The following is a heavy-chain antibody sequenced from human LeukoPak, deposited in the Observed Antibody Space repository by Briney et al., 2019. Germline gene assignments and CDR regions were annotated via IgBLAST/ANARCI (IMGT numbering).Heavy chain of an antibody. CDR1: GGSFSGYY. CDR3: AREWYPDY. D-gene: IGHD2-2*01. J-gene: IGHJ4*02. V-gene: IGHV4-34*01. CDR2: ISHSGST. Sequence: SETLSLTCAVYGGSFSGYYWSWIRQPPGKGLEWIGEISHSGSTNYNPSLKSRVTISVDMSKNQFSLKLSSVTAADTAVYYCAREWYPDYWGQGTLVTVSS.